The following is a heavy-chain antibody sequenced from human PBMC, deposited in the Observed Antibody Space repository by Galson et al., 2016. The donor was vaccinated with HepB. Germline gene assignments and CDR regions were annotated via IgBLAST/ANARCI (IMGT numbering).Heavy chain of an antibody. V-gene: IGHV3-33*01. CDR1: GFTFRNYG. CDR2: IWYDGSST. D-gene: IGHD1-20*01. Sequence: SLRLSCAVSGFTFRNYGMHWVRQAPGKGLEWVAGIWYDGSSTFYVDSVKGRFTISSDNSKNTMHLQMNGLRDEDTAVYYCAREPRRDNWNDPWFDGFVIWGQGTMVTVSS. CDR3: AREPRRDNWNDPWFDGFVI. J-gene: IGHJ3*02.